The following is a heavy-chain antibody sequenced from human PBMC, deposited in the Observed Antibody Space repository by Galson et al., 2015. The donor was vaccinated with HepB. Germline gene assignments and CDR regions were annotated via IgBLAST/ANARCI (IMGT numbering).Heavy chain of an antibody. CDR1: GGSISSSSYY. Sequence: LSLTCTVSGGSISSSSYYWGWIRQPPGKGLEWIGSIYYSGSTYYNPSLKSRVTISVDTSKNQFSLKLSSVTAADTAVYYCARLLRGTNFDYWGQGTLVTVSS. J-gene: IGHJ4*02. V-gene: IGHV4-39*01. CDR3: ARLLRGTNFDY. CDR2: IYYSGST. D-gene: IGHD3-9*01.